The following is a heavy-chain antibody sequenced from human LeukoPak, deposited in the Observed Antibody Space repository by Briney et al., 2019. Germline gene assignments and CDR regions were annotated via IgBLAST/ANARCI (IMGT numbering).Heavy chain of an antibody. Sequence: QPGRSLRLSCAASGFTFSSYAMHWVRQAPGKGLEWVAVISYDGSNKYYADSVKGRFTISRDNSKNTLYLQMNSLRAEDTAVYYCARGHTGSGSYFCDYWGQGTLVTVSS. V-gene: IGHV3-30-3*01. CDR3: ARGHTGSGSYFCDY. J-gene: IGHJ4*02. CDR1: GFTFSSYA. D-gene: IGHD3-10*01. CDR2: ISYDGSNK.